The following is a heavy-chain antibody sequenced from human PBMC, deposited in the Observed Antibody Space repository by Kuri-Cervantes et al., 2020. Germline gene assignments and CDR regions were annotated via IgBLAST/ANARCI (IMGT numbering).Heavy chain of an antibody. V-gene: IGHV4-34*01. CDR2: INQSGAT. D-gene: IGHD5-18*01. J-gene: IGHJ4*02. Sequence: SETLSLTCAVYGGSLSGYYWSWIRQPPGKGLEWIGEINQSGATNYKPSLKSRVTISVDTSKNQFSLKLGSVTAADTAVYYCARHRGNTYGKMWDFDYWGQGNLVTVSS. CDR1: GGSLSGYY. CDR3: ARHRGNTYGKMWDFDY.